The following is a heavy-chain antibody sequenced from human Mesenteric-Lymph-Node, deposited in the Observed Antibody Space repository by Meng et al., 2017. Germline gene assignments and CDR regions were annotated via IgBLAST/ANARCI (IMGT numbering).Heavy chain of an antibody. CDR3: ARGWEWGVINEV. D-gene: IGHD3-10*01. CDR2: MNPNSGYA. V-gene: IGHV1-8*03. Sequence: ASVKVSCKAFGYTFSNYDINWVRQATGQGLEWVGLMNPNSGYAGYAQHFQGRVTFTMNTSIATTYMEIVSLRSEDTAIYYCARGWEWGVINEVWGQGTLVTVSS. CDR1: GYTFSNYD. J-gene: IGHJ4*02.